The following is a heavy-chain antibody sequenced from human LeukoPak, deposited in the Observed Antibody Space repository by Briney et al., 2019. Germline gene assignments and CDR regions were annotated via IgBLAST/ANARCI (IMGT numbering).Heavy chain of an antibody. J-gene: IGHJ4*02. V-gene: IGHV3-11*01. CDR3: ASNYYGSGSHYDY. Sequence: GGSLRLSCEAPGFTFSDYYMSWIRQAPRKGLEWVSYISSSGSTIYYADSVKGRFTISRDNAKNSLYLQMNSLRAEDTAVYYCASNYYGSGSHYDYWGQGTLVTVSS. CDR2: ISSSGSTI. CDR1: GFTFSDYY. D-gene: IGHD3-10*01.